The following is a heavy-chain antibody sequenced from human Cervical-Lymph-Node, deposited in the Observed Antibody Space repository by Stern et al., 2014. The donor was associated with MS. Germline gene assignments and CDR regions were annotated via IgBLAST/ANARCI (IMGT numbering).Heavy chain of an antibody. CDR2: ISVYNGNT. CDR1: GYTFSNYG. Sequence: QMQLVQSGAEVKKPGASVKVSCKASGYTFSNYGITWVRQAPGQGLEWMGWISVYNGNTNYAQKLQGRVTMTRDTSTNTAYMELRSLRSDDTAVYYCAREIYDFWSGYSPYGMDVWGQGTTVTVSS. V-gene: IGHV1-18*01. J-gene: IGHJ6*02. CDR3: AREIYDFWSGYSPYGMDV. D-gene: IGHD3-3*01.